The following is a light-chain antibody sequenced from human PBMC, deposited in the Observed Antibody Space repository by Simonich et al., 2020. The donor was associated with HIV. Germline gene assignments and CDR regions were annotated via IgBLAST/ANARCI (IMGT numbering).Light chain of an antibody. Sequence: DIQMTQSPSAMSSSVGDRVTITWRAIQAISNSLAWFQQKPGKVPKRLIYAASSLQSGGPSRFSGSGSGTEFTLTISSLQPEDFATYYCQQSYSTPLTFGGGTKVEIK. J-gene: IGKJ4*01. CDR3: QQSYSTPLT. CDR2: AAS. CDR1: QAISNS. V-gene: IGKV1-17*03.